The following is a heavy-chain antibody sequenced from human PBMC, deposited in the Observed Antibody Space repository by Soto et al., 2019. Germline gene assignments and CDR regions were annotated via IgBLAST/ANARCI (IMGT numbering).Heavy chain of an antibody. CDR2: INPSGGST. CDR3: ASNIVVVPAAKGGYYYGMDV. D-gene: IGHD2-2*01. V-gene: IGHV1-46*01. Sequence: QVQLVQSGAEVKKPGASVKVSCKASGYTFTSYYMHWVRQAPGQGLEWMGIINPSGGSTSYAQKYQGGVTMTRDTSTSTVYMELSSLRSEDTAVYYCASNIVVVPAAKGGYYYGMDVWGQGTTVTVSS. CDR1: GYTFTSYY. J-gene: IGHJ6*02.